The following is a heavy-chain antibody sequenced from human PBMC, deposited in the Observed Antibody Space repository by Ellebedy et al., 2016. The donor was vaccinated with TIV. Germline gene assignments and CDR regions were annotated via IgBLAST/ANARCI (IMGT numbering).Heavy chain of an antibody. CDR3: ARDPVGVGPAFDI. Sequence: GESLKISCATSGFTFTAYSLNWVRQAPGKGLEWLSYIDRTGTIIYYADSVKGRFTISRDNSKDTLYLQVNSLRAEDTAVYYCARDPVGVGPAFDIWGQGTMVTVSS. J-gene: IGHJ3*02. CDR2: IDRTGTII. CDR1: GFTFTAYS. V-gene: IGHV3-48*01. D-gene: IGHD4-23*01.